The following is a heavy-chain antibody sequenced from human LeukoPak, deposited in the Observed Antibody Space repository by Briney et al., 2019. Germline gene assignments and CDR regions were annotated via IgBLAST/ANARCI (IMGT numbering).Heavy chain of an antibody. CDR1: GYTLTELS. CDR2: FDPEDGET. V-gene: IGHV1-24*01. CDR3: ATVSSSSSSWYYYYYMDV. Sequence: ASVKVSCKVSGYTLTELSMHWVRQAPGEGLEWMGGFDPEDGETIYAQKFQGRVTMTEDTSTDTAYMELSSLRSEDTAVYYCATVSSSSSSWYYYYYMDVWGKGTTVTVSS. D-gene: IGHD6-6*01. J-gene: IGHJ6*03.